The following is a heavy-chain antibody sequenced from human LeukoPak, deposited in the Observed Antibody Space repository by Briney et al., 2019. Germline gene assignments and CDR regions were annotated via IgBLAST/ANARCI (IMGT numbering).Heavy chain of an antibody. CDR2: IIDSVTT. CDR3: RRAYYYGSSGYPLDY. Sequence: PSESLSLTCAVYGGSFSGYCWGWIRQLQGKWMEWIGEIIDSVTTNYNRSFKSEVTISVKSSKNQSSLKRSSVTATTTPVYSCRRAYYYGSSGYPLDYWGQGTLVTVSS. CDR1: GGSFSGYC. D-gene: IGHD3-22*01. V-gene: IGHV4-34*12. J-gene: IGHJ4*02.